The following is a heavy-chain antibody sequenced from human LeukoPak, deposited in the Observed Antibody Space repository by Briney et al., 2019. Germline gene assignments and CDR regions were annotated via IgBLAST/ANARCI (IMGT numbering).Heavy chain of an antibody. J-gene: IGHJ4*02. Sequence: ASVKVSCKASGYTFTSYAMNWVRQAPGQGLEWMGWINTNTGNPTYAQGFTGRFVFSLDTSVSTAYLQISSLKAEDTAVYYCARGPLWFGESYFDYWGQGTLVTVSS. D-gene: IGHD3-10*01. CDR2: INTNTGNP. CDR1: GYTFTSYA. V-gene: IGHV7-4-1*02. CDR3: ARGPLWFGESYFDY.